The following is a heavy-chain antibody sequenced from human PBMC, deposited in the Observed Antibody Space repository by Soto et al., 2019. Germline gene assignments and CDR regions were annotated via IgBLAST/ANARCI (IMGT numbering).Heavy chain of an antibody. D-gene: IGHD3-22*01. V-gene: IGHV4-31*03. J-gene: IGHJ6*02. CDR2: IYYSGST. CDR1: GGSISSGGYY. CDR3: ARDTHYYDSSGYYYDDYYYYGMDV. Sequence: SETLSLTCTVSGGSISSGGYYWSWIRQHPGKGLEWIGYIYYSGSTYYNPSLKSRVTISVDTSKNQFSLKLSSVTAADTAVYYCARDTHYYDSSGYYYDDYYYYGMDVWGQGTTVTVSS.